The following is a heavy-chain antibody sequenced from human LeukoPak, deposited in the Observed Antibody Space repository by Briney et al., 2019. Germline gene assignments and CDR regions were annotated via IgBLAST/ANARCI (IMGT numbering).Heavy chain of an antibody. CDR1: GYTLTELS. CDR3: ATDGGAVAGTSAFDI. Sequence: GASVKVSCKVSGYTLTELSMHWVRQAPGKGLEWMGGFDPEDGETIYAQKFQGRVTMTEDTSTDTAYMELSSLRSEDTAVYYCATDGGAVAGTSAFDIWGQGTMVTVSS. V-gene: IGHV1-24*01. CDR2: FDPEDGET. D-gene: IGHD6-19*01. J-gene: IGHJ3*02.